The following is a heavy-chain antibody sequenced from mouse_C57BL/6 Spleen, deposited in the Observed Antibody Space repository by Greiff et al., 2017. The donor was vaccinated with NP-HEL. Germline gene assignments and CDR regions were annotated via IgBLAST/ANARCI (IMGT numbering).Heavy chain of an antibody. D-gene: IGHD1-1*01. V-gene: IGHV1-55*01. J-gene: IGHJ2*01. CDR1: GYTFTSYW. CDR2: IYPGSGST. Sequence: VQLQQSGAELVKPGASVKMSCKASGYTFTSYWITWVKQRPGQGLEWIGDIYPGSGSTNYNEKFKSKATLTVDTSSSTAYMQLSSLTSEDSAVYYGARDPYYYGSSYERGFDYWGQGTTLTVSS. CDR3: ARDPYYYGSSYERGFDY.